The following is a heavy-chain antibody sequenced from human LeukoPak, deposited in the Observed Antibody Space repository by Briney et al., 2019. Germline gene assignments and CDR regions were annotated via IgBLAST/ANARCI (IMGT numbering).Heavy chain of an antibody. J-gene: IGHJ4*02. D-gene: IGHD3-22*01. Sequence: SETLSLTCTVSGGSISSSSYYWGWIRQPPGTGLEWIGSIYYSGSTYYNPSLKSRVTISVDTSKNQFSLKLSSVTAADTAVYYCARRLGYYDSSGYLNGLDYWGQGTLVTVSS. V-gene: IGHV4-39*01. CDR3: ARRLGYYDSSGYLNGLDY. CDR2: IYYSGST. CDR1: GGSISSSSYY.